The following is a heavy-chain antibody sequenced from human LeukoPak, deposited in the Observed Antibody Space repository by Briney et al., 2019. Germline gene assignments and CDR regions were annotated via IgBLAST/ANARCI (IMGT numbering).Heavy chain of an antibody. D-gene: IGHD6-13*01. CDR2: IVVGSGNT. V-gene: IGHV1-58*01. CDR1: GFTFTSSA. J-gene: IGHJ4*02. CDR3: AAGVSSSDY. Sequence: ASVKVSCKASGFTFTSSAVLWVRQARGQRLEWIGWIVVGSGNTNYAQKFQERLTITRDMSTSTAYMELSSLRSEDTGVYYCAAGVSSSDYWGQGTLVTVSS.